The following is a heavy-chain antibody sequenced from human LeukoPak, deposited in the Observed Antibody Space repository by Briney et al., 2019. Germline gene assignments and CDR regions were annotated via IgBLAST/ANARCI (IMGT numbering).Heavy chain of an antibody. V-gene: IGHV4-4*07. CDR1: GGSISSYY. D-gene: IGHD3-10*01. J-gene: IGHJ6*02. CDR3: ARELEGYYGSGKYYYYYYGMDV. Sequence: SEALSLTCTVSGGSISSYYWSWIRQPAGKGLEWIGRIYTSGSTNYNPSLKSRVTMSVDTSKNQFSLKLSSVTAADTAVYYCARELEGYYGSGKYYYYYYGMDVWGQGTTVTVSS. CDR2: IYTSGST.